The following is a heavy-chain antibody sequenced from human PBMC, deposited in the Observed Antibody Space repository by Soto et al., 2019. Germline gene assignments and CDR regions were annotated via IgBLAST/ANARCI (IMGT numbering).Heavy chain of an antibody. CDR3: TREAHGGNFES. V-gene: IGHV1-69*12. CDR2: IIAIFDKA. CDR1: GGRFNTNA. D-gene: IGHD2-15*01. J-gene: IGHJ4*02. Sequence: QVQLVQSGAEVKKPGSSAQVSCKVSGGRFNTNAISWLRQAPGQGLEWMGGIIAIFDKANYAQKFQDRVTMTADESTSTAYMELSSLRSDDTAVYFCTREAHGGNFESWGQGTLVTVSS.